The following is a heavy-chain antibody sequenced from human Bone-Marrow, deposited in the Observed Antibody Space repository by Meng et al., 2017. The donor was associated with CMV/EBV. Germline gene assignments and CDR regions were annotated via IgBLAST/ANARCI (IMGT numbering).Heavy chain of an antibody. CDR3: ARVGGSRGLDYYYYGMDV. CDR1: GYTLTELS. V-gene: IGHV1-24*01. D-gene: IGHD3-10*01. Sequence: ASVKVSCKVSGYTLTELSMHWVRQAPGKGLEWMGGFDPEDGETIYAQKFQGRVTMTEDTSTDTAYMELSSLRSEDTAVYYCARVGGSRGLDYYYYGMDVWGQGTTVTVSS. CDR2: FDPEDGET. J-gene: IGHJ6*02.